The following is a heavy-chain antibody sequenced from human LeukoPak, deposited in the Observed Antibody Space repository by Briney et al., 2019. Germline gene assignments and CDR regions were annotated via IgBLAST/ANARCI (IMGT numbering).Heavy chain of an antibody. D-gene: IGHD3-3*01. J-gene: IGHJ4*02. V-gene: IGHV3-53*01. Sequence: GRSLRLSCAASGFTASSNYMSWVRQAPGKGLEWVSVIYAGGSTYYADSVKGRFTISRDNSKNALYLQMNSLRDEDTAVYYCARDWSHRCFDYWGQGTLVTVSS. CDR3: ARDWSHRCFDY. CDR1: GFTASSNY. CDR2: IYAGGST.